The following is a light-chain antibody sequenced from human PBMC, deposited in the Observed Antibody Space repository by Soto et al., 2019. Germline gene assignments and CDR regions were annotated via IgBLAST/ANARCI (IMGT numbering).Light chain of an antibody. V-gene: IGLV2-8*01. CDR2: EVS. CDR1: SSDVGGYNY. CDR3: ASWDDRLGAVI. Sequence: QSALTQPPSASGSPGQSVTISCTGTSSDVGGYNYVSWYQQHPGKAPKVMIYEVSKRPSGVPDRFSGSKSGNTASLTVSGLQAEDEADYYCASWDDRLGAVIFGGGTKLTVL. J-gene: IGLJ2*01.